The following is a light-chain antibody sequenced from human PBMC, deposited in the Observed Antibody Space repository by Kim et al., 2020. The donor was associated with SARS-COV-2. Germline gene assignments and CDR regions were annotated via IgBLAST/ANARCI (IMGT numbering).Light chain of an antibody. CDR2: AAS. Sequence: ASVGDRVTITCRASQSISTNLNGYQQKSGKAPKPLIYAASSLQGGVPARCSGSGSGTDFTLTISRLRPENSATNYCRQSNSTPLTFDGGTKVDI. V-gene: IGKV1-39*01. J-gene: IGKJ4*01. CDR1: QSISTN. CDR3: RQSNSTPLT.